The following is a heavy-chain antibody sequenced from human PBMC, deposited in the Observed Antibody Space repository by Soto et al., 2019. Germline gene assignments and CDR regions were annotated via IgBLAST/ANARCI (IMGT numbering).Heavy chain of an antibody. J-gene: IGHJ4*02. CDR1: GFTFSSYA. V-gene: IGHV3-23*01. Sequence: GESLKISCAASGFTFSSYAMSWVRQAPGKGLEWVSAISGSGGSTYYADSVKGRFTISRDNSKNTLYLQMNSLRAEDTAVYYCAKDRFYYYDSSGYPDYWGQGTLVTVSS. CDR2: ISGSGGST. D-gene: IGHD3-22*01. CDR3: AKDRFYYYDSSGYPDY.